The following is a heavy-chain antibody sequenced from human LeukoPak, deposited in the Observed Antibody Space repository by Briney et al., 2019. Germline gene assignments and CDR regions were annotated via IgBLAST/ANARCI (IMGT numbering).Heavy chain of an antibody. D-gene: IGHD3-16*01. CDR2: ISYSGST. V-gene: IGHV4-59*01. Sequence: SETLSLTCTVSGDSISSYHWSWIRQPPGKGLEWIGYISYSGSTNYNPSLKSRVTISIDTSKNQFSLKLSSVTAADTAVYYCARVGRGDYVWGSYSFDYWGQGTLVTVYS. CDR1: GDSISSYH. J-gene: IGHJ4*02. CDR3: ARVGRGDYVWGSYSFDY.